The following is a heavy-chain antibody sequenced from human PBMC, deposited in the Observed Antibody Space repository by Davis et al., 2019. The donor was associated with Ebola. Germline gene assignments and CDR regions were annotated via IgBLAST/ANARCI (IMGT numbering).Heavy chain of an antibody. D-gene: IGHD2-15*01. Sequence: PGGSLRLSCAASGFTFRTYAMSWVRQAPGKGLEWVSGISGSGDSTYYADSVKGRFTISRDNSKNTLYVQMNSLRAEDTAVHYCAKSGDIVVVVAAPIDYWGQGTLVTVSS. CDR3: AKSGDIVVVVAAPIDY. CDR1: GFTFRTYA. J-gene: IGHJ4*02. CDR2: ISGSGDST. V-gene: IGHV3-23*01.